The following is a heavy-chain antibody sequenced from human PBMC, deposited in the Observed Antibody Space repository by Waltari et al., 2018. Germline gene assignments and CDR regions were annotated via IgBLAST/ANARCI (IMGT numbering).Heavy chain of an antibody. CDR1: GGSFSGYY. D-gene: IGHD3-10*01. Sequence: VQLQQWGAGLLKPSETLSLTCAASGGSFSGYYWSWIRRPQGKGLEWIGEINHSGSTNYNPSLKSRVTISVDTSKNQFSLKLSSVTAADTAVYYCARLLLWFGEPVPWGQGTLVTVSS. J-gene: IGHJ5*02. V-gene: IGHV4-34*01. CDR3: ARLLLWFGEPVP. CDR2: INHSGST.